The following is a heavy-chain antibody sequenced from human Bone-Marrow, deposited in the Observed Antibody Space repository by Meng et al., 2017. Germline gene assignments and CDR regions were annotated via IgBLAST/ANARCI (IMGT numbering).Heavy chain of an antibody. V-gene: IGHV3-21*01. CDR2: ISSSSSYI. D-gene: IGHD6-19*01. CDR3: ARVYIAVYDAFDI. CDR1: GFTFSSYS. Sequence: GGSLRLSFAASGFTFSSYSMNGVRQAPGKGLEWVSSISSSSSYIYYADSVKGRFTISRDNAKNTLYLQMNSLRAEDTAVYYCARVYIAVYDAFDIWGQGTMVTVSS. J-gene: IGHJ3*02.